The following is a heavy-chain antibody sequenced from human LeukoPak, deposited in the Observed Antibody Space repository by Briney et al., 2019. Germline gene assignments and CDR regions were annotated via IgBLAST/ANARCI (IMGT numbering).Heavy chain of an antibody. D-gene: IGHD3-10*01. CDR1: GFSFDVYG. CDR3: ARAFLPDLSMVWVNY. V-gene: IGHV3-20*04. Sequence: GGSVRLSCAASGFSFDVYGMLWVRQARGQGVEWVSGINWNGSNTGYADSVKGRFTISRDNSKNSLYLQMSSLRAEDTALYYCARAFLPDLSMVWVNYWGQGTLVTVSS. J-gene: IGHJ4*02. CDR2: INWNGSNT.